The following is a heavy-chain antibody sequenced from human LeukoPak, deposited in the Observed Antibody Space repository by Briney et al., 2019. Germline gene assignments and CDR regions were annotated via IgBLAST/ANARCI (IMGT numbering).Heavy chain of an antibody. CDR1: GFTFSTIG. Sequence: GGSLRLSCAASGFTFSTIGMHWLRQAPGKGLEWVAFIWHDGTKIYYADSVQGRFTISRDNSKSTLYLEMNSLSGEDTAFYYFAKDHVTCGNRFFEHWGQGTLATVSS. CDR2: IWHDGTKI. V-gene: IGHV3-30*02. CDR3: AKDHVTCGNRFFEH. J-gene: IGHJ4*02. D-gene: IGHD1-26*01.